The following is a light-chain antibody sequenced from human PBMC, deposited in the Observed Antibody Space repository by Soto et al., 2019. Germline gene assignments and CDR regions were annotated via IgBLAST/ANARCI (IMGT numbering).Light chain of an antibody. Sequence: IQMTQSPSTLSASVGDRVTITCRASHGIRNDLGWYQQKPGKAPKLLIYAASSLKSEVPSRFSGSGSGTDFTLTISSLQPEDFATYYCLQDYNYPLTFGQGTKVDIK. V-gene: IGKV1-6*01. J-gene: IGKJ2*01. CDR2: AAS. CDR1: HGIRND. CDR3: LQDYNYPLT.